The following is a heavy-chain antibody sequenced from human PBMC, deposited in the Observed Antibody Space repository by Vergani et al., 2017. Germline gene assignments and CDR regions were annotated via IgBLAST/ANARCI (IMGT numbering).Heavy chain of an antibody. CDR2: ISWNSGSI. V-gene: IGHV3-9*03. D-gene: IGHD3-9*01. CDR1: GFTFDDYA. CDR3: AKDSDYDILTGFALDC. Sequence: EVQLVESGGGLVQPGRSLRLSCAASGFTFDDYAMHWVRQAPGKGLEWVSGISWNSGSIGYADSVKGRFTISRDNAKNSLYLQMNSLRAEDMALYYCAKDSDYDILTGFALDCWGQGTLVTASS. J-gene: IGHJ4*02.